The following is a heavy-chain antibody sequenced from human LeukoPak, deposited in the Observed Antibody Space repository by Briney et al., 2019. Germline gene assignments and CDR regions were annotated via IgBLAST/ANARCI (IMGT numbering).Heavy chain of an antibody. J-gene: IGHJ4*02. Sequence: PSETLSLTCTVSGGSISSYYWSWFRQPPGKGLEWIGYIYYSGSTNYNPSLKSRVTISVDTSKNQFSLKLSSVTAADTAVYYCARRYSYGPFDYWGQGTLVTVSS. CDR2: IYYSGST. D-gene: IGHD5-18*01. CDR1: GGSISSYY. CDR3: ARRYSYGPFDY. V-gene: IGHV4-59*08.